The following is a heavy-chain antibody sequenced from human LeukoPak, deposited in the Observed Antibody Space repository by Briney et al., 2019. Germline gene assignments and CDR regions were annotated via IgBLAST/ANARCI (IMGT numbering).Heavy chain of an antibody. CDR3: AKDVGKWESLHFFDY. J-gene: IGHJ4*02. V-gene: IGHV3-23*01. D-gene: IGHD1-26*01. CDR1: GFTFSNYA. Sequence: GGSLRLSCAASGFTFSNYAMSWVRQAPGKGLEWVSALSGSGGGTYYADSVKGRFAISRDNSKNTLYLQMNSLRAEDTAVYYCAKDVGKWESLHFFDYWGQGTLVTVSS. CDR2: LSGSGGGT.